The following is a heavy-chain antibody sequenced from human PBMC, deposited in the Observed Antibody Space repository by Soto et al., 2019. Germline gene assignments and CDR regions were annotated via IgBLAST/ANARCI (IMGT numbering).Heavy chain of an antibody. CDR1: GFTFSHYS. CDR3: AMGTDTAMEEGVDD. V-gene: IGHV3-21*06. D-gene: IGHD5-18*01. CDR2: ISTTSHYI. J-gene: IGHJ4*02. Sequence: EVQLVESGGGLVKPGGSLTLSCVGSGFTFSHYSMNWVRQAPGKGLEWVSSISTTSHYIYYADSLKGRFTISRDNAKNSLFLRMNNLRADDAGISYFAMGTDTAMEEGVDDWGQGTLVTVSA.